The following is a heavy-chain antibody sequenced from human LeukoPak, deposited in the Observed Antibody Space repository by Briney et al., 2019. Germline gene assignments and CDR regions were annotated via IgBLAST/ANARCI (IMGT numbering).Heavy chain of an antibody. CDR2: MNPSSGNT. J-gene: IGHJ5*02. D-gene: IGHD4-17*01. Sequence: ASVKVSCKASGYTFTSYDINWVRQATGQGLEWMGWMNPSSGNTGYAQKFQGRVTMTRNTSISTAYMELSSLRSEDTAVYYCARAGPVTRRNWFDPWGQGTLVTVSS. V-gene: IGHV1-8*01. CDR3: ARAGPVTRRNWFDP. CDR1: GYTFTSYD.